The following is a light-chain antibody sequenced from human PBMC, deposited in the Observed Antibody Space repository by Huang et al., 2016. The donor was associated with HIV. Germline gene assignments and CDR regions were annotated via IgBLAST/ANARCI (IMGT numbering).Light chain of an antibody. CDR3: QQYLSSPLT. Sequence: DIVLTQSPGTLSLSPRERAALSFRASQNITNNFLAWYQQRSGQTPRLRIYGASNRAMGIPDRFSGSGSGTDFTLIISRLEPQDAAVYYCQQYLSSPLTFGGGTNVEIK. CDR1: QNITNNF. CDR2: GAS. J-gene: IGKJ4*01. V-gene: IGKV3-20*01.